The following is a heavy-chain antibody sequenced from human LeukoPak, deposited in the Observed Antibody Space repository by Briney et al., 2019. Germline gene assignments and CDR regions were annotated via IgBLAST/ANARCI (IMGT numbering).Heavy chain of an antibody. D-gene: IGHD5-18*01. CDR1: GFTFSSYS. CDR2: ITASGTAM. J-gene: IGHJ4*02. CDR3: ARDDTAMVMR. Sequence: GGSLRLSCAASGFTFSSYSMNWVRQAPGKGLEWVSHITASGTAMFYADSVKGRFTISRDNAKNSLYLQMNSLRDEDTAVYYCARDDTAMVMRWGQGTLVTVSS. V-gene: IGHV3-48*02.